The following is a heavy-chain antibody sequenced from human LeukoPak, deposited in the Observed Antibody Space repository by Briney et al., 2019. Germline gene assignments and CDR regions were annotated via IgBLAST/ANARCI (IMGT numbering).Heavy chain of an antibody. CDR3: ARMCYGSGSDY. CDR2: IDWDDDK. CDR1: GFSLSTSAMC. V-gene: IGHV2-70*11. J-gene: IGHJ4*02. Sequence: SGPALVKPTQTLTLTCTFSGFSLSTSAMCVSWIRQPPGKALEWLARIDWDDDKYYSTSLKTRLTISKDTSKSQVVLTMTNMDPVDTATCYCARMCYGSGSDYWGQGTLVTVSS. D-gene: IGHD3-10*01.